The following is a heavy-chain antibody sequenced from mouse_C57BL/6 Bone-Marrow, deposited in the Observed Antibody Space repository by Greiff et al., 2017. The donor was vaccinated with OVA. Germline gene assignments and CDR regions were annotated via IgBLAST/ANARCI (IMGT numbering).Heavy chain of an antibody. Sequence: EVQLQQSGPELVKPGASVKISCKASGYTFTDYYMNWVKQSHGKSLEWIGDINPNNGGTSYNQKFKGKATLTVDKSSSTAYMELRSLTSEDSAVYYCAKLGRDYWGQGTTLTVSS. V-gene: IGHV1-26*01. D-gene: IGHD4-1*01. CDR3: AKLGRDY. CDR1: GYTFTDYY. CDR2: INPNNGGT. J-gene: IGHJ2*01.